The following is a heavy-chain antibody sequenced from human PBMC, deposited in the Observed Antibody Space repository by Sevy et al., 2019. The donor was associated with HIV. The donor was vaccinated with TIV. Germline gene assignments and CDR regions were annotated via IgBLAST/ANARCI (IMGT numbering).Heavy chain of an antibody. CDR3: ANAYSGSYSHSYLYALDV. CDR1: GFSFSYYG. V-gene: IGHV3-30*18. D-gene: IGHD1-26*01. CDR2: ISHDGINE. J-gene: IGHJ6*02. Sequence: GGSLRLSCIGSGFSFSYYGIHWVRQSPGKGLDWVALISHDGINEYYADSVKGRFTISRDNSKNTVYLEINSLRNEDTAIYICANAYSGSYSHSYLYALDVWGQGTTVTVSS.